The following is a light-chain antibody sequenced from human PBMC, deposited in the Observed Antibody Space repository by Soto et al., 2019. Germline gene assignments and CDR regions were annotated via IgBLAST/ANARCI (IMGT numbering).Light chain of an antibody. CDR1: QSISSW. V-gene: IGKV1-5*01. CDR3: QQYHSYSPFT. CDR2: DAS. Sequence: DIKMTQSPSTMSASVGDRVTVTCRASQSISSWLAWYQQKPGKAPKLLIYDASSLESGVPSRFSGSGSCTEFSLTISSLQPGDFATYYCQQYHSYSPFTFGPGTKVDIK. J-gene: IGKJ3*01.